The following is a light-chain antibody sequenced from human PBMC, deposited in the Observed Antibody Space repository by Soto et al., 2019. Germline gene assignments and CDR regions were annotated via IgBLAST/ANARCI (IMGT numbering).Light chain of an antibody. CDR3: CSYAGSDTWV. CDR1: SSDIGSYNL. V-gene: IGLV2-23*01. CDR2: EGS. J-gene: IGLJ3*02. Sequence: QSVLTQPASVSGSPGQSITISCSGTSSDIGSYNLVSWYQQHPGKAPKLMIYEGSERPSGVSNRFSGSKSGNTASLTISGLPAEDEADYYCCSYAGSDTWVFGGGTKLTVL.